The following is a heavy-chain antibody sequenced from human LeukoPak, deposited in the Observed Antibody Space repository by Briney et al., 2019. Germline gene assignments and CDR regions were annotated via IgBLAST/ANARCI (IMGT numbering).Heavy chain of an antibody. CDR3: ARLLRHGGIDY. J-gene: IGHJ4*02. CDR2: IYYSGCT. CDR1: GGSISSSSYY. V-gene: IGHV4-39*01. Sequence: SETLSLTCTVSGGSISSSSYYWGWIRQPPGKGLEWIGSIYYSGCTYYNPSLKSRVTISVDTSKNQFSLKLSSVTAADTAVYYCARLLRHGGIDYWGQGTLVTVSS. D-gene: IGHD4-23*01.